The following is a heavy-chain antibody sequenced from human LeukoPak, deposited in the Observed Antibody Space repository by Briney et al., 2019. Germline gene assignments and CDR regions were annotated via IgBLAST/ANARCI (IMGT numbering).Heavy chain of an antibody. CDR1: ALTFSGSA. J-gene: IGHJ6*04. Sequence: GESLRHSCAASALTFSGSAMHWVRQASGKGLEWVGRIRSKANSYATAYAASVKGRFTISRDDSKNTAYLQMNSLKTEDTAVYYCTLRLWFGELSRDPDLWGKGTTVTISS. D-gene: IGHD3-10*01. CDR3: TLRLWFGELSRDPDL. CDR2: IRSKANSYAT. V-gene: IGHV3-73*01.